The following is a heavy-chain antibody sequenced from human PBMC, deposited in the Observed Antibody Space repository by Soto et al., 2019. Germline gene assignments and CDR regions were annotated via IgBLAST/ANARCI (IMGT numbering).Heavy chain of an antibody. CDR3: ASLTTVTTFDYYYGMDV. J-gene: IGHJ6*02. Sequence: SVKVSCKASGGTFSSYAISWVRQAPGQGLEWMGGIIPIFGTANYAQKFQGRVTITADESTSTAYMELSSLRSEDTAVYYWASLTTVTTFDYYYGMDVWGQGTTVTVSS. CDR1: GGTFSSYA. D-gene: IGHD4-17*01. CDR2: IIPIFGTA. V-gene: IGHV1-69*13.